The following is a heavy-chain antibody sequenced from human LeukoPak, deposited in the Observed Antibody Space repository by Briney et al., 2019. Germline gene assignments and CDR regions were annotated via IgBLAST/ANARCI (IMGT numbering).Heavy chain of an antibody. CDR3: AKGATVGKEALDI. CDR1: GGIFSNQA. V-gene: IGHV1-69*04. Sequence: SVKVSCKASGGIFSNQAITWVRQAPGQGLEWMGRIIPMIGTANYAQEFQGRVTFTADTSTNTANMELSGLTSEDTAFYFCAKGATVGKEALDIWGQGALVTVSS. CDR2: IIPMIGTA. J-gene: IGHJ3*02. D-gene: IGHD1-14*01.